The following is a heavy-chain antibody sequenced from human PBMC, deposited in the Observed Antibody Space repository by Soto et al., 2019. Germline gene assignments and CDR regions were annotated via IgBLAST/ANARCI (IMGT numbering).Heavy chain of an antibody. CDR1: GFTFTSSA. V-gene: IGHV1-58*01. Sequence: ASVKVSCKASGFTFTSSAVQWVRQARGQRLEWIGWIVVGSGNTNYAQKLQGRVTMTTDTSTSTAYMELRSLRSDDTAVYYCARDWALIVVVPAAKVWFDPWGQGTLVTVSS. J-gene: IGHJ5*02. CDR3: ARDWALIVVVPAAKVWFDP. D-gene: IGHD2-2*01. CDR2: IVVGSGNT.